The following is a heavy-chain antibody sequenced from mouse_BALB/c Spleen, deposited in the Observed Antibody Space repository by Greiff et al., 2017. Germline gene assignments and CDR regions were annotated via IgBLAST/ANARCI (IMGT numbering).Heavy chain of an antibody. CDR3: ARVYGNYGFAY. J-gene: IGHJ3*01. CDR2: IWGDGST. D-gene: IGHD2-1*01. Sequence: VKLVEPGPGLVAPSPSLSITCTASGFSLTGYGVNWVRQPPGQGLEWLGMIWGDGSTDYNSALKSRLSISKDNSKSQVFLKMNSLQTDDTARYYCARVYGNYGFAYWGQGTLVTVSA. CDR1: GFSLTGYG. V-gene: IGHV2-6-7*01.